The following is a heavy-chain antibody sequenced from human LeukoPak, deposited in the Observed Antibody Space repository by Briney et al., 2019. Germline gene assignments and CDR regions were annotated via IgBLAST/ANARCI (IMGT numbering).Heavy chain of an antibody. CDR2: ISGSGSST. Sequence: QTGGSLRLSCAASGFTFSSYAMSWVRQAPGKGLEWVSSISGSGSSTYYADSVKGRFTISRDNSKNTPYLQMDSLRVEDTAVYYCANRRLITSDSFAYWGQGTLVTVSS. J-gene: IGHJ4*02. CDR1: GFTFSSYA. D-gene: IGHD3-22*01. CDR3: ANRRLITSDSFAY. V-gene: IGHV3-23*01.